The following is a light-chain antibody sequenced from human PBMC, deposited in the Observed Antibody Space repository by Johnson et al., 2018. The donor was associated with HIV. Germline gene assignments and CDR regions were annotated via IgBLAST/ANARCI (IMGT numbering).Light chain of an antibody. V-gene: IGLV1-51*02. CDR3: GVWDASLSPHYV. Sequence: QSVLTQPPSVSAAPGQRVNISCSGHSSNIENYFVSWYQQLPGAAPRLLIYEDYKRPSGIPDRFSGSQSGASATLGLTGLHTGDEADYYCGVWDASLSPHYVFGTGTTITVL. J-gene: IGLJ1*01. CDR2: EDY. CDR1: SSNIENYF.